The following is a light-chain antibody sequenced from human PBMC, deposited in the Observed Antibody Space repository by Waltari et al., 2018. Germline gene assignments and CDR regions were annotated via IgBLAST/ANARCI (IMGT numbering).Light chain of an antibody. J-gene: IGLJ1*01. CDR1: QLGDRY. V-gene: IGLV3-1*01. CDR3: QAYYSSTGV. Sequence: SYELTQPPSVSVSPGQTASLTCSGDQLGDRYVFWYQQKPGQSPVLVIYQDVKRPSGIPERFSGSNSGNTATLTISATQAVDEADYYCQAYYSSTGVFGTGTKVTVL. CDR2: QDV.